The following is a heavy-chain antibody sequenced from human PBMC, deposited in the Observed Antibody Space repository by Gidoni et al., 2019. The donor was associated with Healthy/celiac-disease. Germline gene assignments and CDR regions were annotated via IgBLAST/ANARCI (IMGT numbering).Heavy chain of an antibody. Sequence: QVQLVESGGGVVHLGRSLRLSCAASGFTFSSYGMHWVSQAPGKGLEWVAVISYDGSNKYYADSVKGRFTISRDNSKNTLYLQMNSLRAEDTAVYYCAKDLAVATYYYYGMDVWGQGTTVTVSS. CDR2: ISYDGSNK. D-gene: IGHD6-19*01. J-gene: IGHJ6*02. CDR3: AKDLAVATYYYYGMDV. CDR1: GFTFSSYG. V-gene: IGHV3-30*18.